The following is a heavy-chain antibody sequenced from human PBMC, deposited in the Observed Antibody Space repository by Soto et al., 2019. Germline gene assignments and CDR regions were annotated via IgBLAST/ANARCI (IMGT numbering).Heavy chain of an antibody. CDR3: VKDWVGGSNRYQLDY. V-gene: IGHV3-30*18. J-gene: IGHJ4*02. D-gene: IGHD1-26*01. CDR1: GFSFSDYG. CDR2: ISHVGIRK. Sequence: QVQLVESGGGVVQPGRSLRLSCAAAGFSFSDYGMNWVRRGPGKGLEWVAAISHVGIRKHYADSVKGRFTISRDNSKKTVYLHLSSLRRDDTAKYYCVKDWVGGSNRYQLDYWGQGTVVTVSS.